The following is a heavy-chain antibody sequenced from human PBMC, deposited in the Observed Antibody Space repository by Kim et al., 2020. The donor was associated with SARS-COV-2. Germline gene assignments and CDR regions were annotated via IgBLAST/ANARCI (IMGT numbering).Heavy chain of an antibody. J-gene: IGHJ4*02. CDR2: SDSGGRT. V-gene: IGHV3-23*01. CDR3: SASDY. Sequence: SDSGGRTRYADSVKGRFTISRDNSKNTLYLQLNSLRAEDTAVYSCSASDYWGQGTLVTVSS.